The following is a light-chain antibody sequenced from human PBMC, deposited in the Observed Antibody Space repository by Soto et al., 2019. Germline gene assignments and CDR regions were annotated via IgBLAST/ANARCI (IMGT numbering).Light chain of an antibody. CDR1: QSISSW. CDR2: KAS. CDR3: QQYNSYWVT. Sequence: DIQMTQSPSTLSASVGDRVTITCRASQSISSWLAWYQQKPGKAPKLLIYKASSLESGVPSRFSGSGSGTEFTLTISSLHPDDFATYYCQQYNSYWVTFGQGTKVEIK. V-gene: IGKV1-5*03. J-gene: IGKJ1*01.